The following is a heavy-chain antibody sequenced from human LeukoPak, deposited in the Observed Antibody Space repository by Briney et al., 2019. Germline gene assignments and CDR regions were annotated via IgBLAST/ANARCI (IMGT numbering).Heavy chain of an antibody. CDR3: ARHVTVAGGWFDP. CDR1: GGSISSYS. V-gene: IGHV4-59*05. D-gene: IGHD6-19*01. CDR2: IYYSGST. J-gene: IGHJ5*02. Sequence: SETLSLTCTVSGGSISSYSWSWIRQPPGKGLEWIGSIYYSGSTYYNPSLKSRVTISVDTSKNQFSLKLSSVTAADTAVYYCARHVTVAGGWFDPWGQGTLVTVSS.